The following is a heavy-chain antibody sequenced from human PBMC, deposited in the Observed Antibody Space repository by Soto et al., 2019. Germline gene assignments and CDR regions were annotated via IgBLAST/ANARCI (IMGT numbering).Heavy chain of an antibody. CDR3: ARGANGYYYFDY. D-gene: IGHD5-18*01. Sequence: EVQLVESGGGVVQPGGSLRLSCAASGFSLSDYWMHWVRQAPWEGLVWLSRITRDGSSTNYADSVKGRFTISRDNAKNTLYLQVNSLRGEDTAVYYCARGANGYYYFDYWGQGTLGTVSS. V-gene: IGHV3-74*01. CDR2: ITRDGSST. CDR1: GFSLSDYW. J-gene: IGHJ4*02.